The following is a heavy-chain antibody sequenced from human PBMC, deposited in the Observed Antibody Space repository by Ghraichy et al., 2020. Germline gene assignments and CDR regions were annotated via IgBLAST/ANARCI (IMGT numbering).Heavy chain of an antibody. Sequence: GGSLRLSCAASGFSFSTYAMSWVRQSPGKGLEWVSVISGSGGDTYYADSVKGRFTISRDDSKNTLYLQMNSLRAEDTAIYYCARRVVLTTPEDYWGQGTLVTVSS. CDR2: ISGSGGDT. CDR1: GFSFSTYA. D-gene: IGHD3-22*01. CDR3: ARRVVLTTPEDY. V-gene: IGHV3-23*01. J-gene: IGHJ4*02.